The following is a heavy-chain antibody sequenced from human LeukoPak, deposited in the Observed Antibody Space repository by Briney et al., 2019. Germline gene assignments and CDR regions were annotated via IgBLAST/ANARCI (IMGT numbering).Heavy chain of an antibody. CDR1: GFTFSSYA. V-gene: IGHV3-23*01. D-gene: IGHD6-13*01. CDR3: AKTRPLDSSSWSHGDY. Sequence: PGGSLRLSCAASGFTFSSYAMSWVRQAPGKGLEWVSAISGSGDSTYYGDSVKGRFTISRDNSKNTLCLQMNSLRAEDTAVYYCAKTRPLDSSSWSHGDYWGQGTLVTVSS. J-gene: IGHJ4*02. CDR2: ISGSGDST.